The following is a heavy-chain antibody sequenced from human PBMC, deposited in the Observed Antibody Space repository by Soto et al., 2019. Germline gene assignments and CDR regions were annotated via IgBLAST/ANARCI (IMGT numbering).Heavy chain of an antibody. Sequence: PSETLSLTCTVSGGSISSYYWGWIRQPPGKGLEWIGYIYYSGSTNYNPSLKSRVTISVDTSKNQFSLKLNSMTAADTAVYYCVCHNYGSGSTYFYYWGKGSLVPVSS. D-gene: IGHD3-10*01. CDR1: GGSISSYY. CDR2: IYYSGST. J-gene: IGHJ4*02. V-gene: IGHV4-59*08. CDR3: VCHNYGSGSTYFYY.